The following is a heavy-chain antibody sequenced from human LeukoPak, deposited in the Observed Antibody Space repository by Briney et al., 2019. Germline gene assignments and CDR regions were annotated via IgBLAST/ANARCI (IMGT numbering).Heavy chain of an antibody. CDR1: GFIFSSYS. CDR3: ARITEMATIIYFDY. Sequence: GGSLRLSCAASGFIFSSYSMKWVRQAPGKGLEWVSYISSSSTTIYYADSVKGRFTISRDNAKNSLYLQMNSLRAEDTAVYYCARITEMATIIYFDYWGQGTLVTVSS. J-gene: IGHJ4*02. V-gene: IGHV3-48*01. CDR2: ISSSSTTI. D-gene: IGHD5-24*01.